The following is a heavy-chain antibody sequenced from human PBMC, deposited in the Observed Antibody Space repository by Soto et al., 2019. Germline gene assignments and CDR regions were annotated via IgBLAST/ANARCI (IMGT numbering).Heavy chain of an antibody. V-gene: IGHV3-30*18. CDR1: GFTFSSYG. Sequence: QVQLVESGGGVVQPGRSLRLSCAASGFTFSSYGMHWVRQAPGKGLERVAVISYDGSNKYYADSVKGRFTISRDNSKNTLYLQMNSLRAEDTAVYYCAKDRGTYYDILDYWGQGTLVTVSS. J-gene: IGHJ4*02. D-gene: IGHD3-9*01. CDR3: AKDRGTYYDILDY. CDR2: ISYDGSNK.